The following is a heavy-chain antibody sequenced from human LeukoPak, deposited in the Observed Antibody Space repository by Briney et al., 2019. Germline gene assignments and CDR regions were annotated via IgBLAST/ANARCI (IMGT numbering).Heavy chain of an antibody. CDR2: IRFDGGDK. V-gene: IGHV3-30*02. Sequence: PGGSLRLSCAASGFTFTYFGMHWVRQAPGKGLEWVAFIRFDGGDKYYAGSVKGRFTISRDYSKDTLFLQMNSLRAEDTALYYCAKAHVPTMIRGVVSSDWGQGTLVTVSS. J-gene: IGHJ4*02. CDR1: GFTFTYFG. D-gene: IGHD3-10*01. CDR3: AKAHVPTMIRGVVSSD.